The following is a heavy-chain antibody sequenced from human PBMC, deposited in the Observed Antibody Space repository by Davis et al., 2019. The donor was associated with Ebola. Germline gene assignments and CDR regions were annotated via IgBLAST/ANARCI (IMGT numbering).Heavy chain of an antibody. D-gene: IGHD3-22*01. J-gene: IGHJ4*02. V-gene: IGHV3-48*04. Sequence: GESLKISCAASGFTFNIFDMHWVRQAPGKGLEWVSYISSSSSTIYYADSVKGRFTISRDNAKNSLYLQMNSLRAEDTAVYYCARLDSSGYLGVDYWGQGTLVTVSS. CDR1: GFTFNIFD. CDR2: ISSSSSTI. CDR3: ARLDSSGYLGVDY.